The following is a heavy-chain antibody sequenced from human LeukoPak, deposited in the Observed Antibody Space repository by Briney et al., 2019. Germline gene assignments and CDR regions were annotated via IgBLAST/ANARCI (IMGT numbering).Heavy chain of an antibody. CDR1: GGSISSYY. CDR2: IYYSGST. D-gene: IGHD3-22*01. Sequence: SETLSLTCTVSGGSISSYYWSWIRQPPGKGLEWIGYIYYSGSTNYNPSLKSRVTISVDTSKNQFSLKLSSVTAADTAVYYCARDPRYDSSGYPINWFDPWGQGTLVTVSS. CDR3: ARDPRYDSSGYPINWFDP. V-gene: IGHV4-59*01. J-gene: IGHJ5*02.